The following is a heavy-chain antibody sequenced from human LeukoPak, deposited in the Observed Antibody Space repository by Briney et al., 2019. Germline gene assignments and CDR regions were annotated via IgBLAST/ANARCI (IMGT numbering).Heavy chain of an antibody. V-gene: IGHV4-4*07. CDR3: ARRTDSGYSSSSSAFDV. CDR2: IYTSGST. CDR1: GGSISGYY. Sequence: SETLSLTCNVSGGSISGYYWSWIRQPAGKGLEWIGRIYTSGSTKYNPSLKSRVTMYVDTSKSLFSLKLTSVTAADTAVYYCARRTDSGYSSSSSAFDVWGQGTMATVSS. J-gene: IGHJ3*01. D-gene: IGHD6-6*01.